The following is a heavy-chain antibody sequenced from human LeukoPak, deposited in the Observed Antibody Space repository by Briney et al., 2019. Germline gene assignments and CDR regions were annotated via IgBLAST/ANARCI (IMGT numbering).Heavy chain of an antibody. CDR3: AREGSSSGWRPFDI. J-gene: IGHJ3*02. Sequence: SENLSLTCSVSGGSISSYYWSWIRQPAGKGLEWIGRIKNSGNTNYNPSLESRVTLSLDTSKNQFSLNLSSVTAADTAVYYCAREGSSSGWRPFDIWGQGTVVTVSS. CDR1: GGSISSYY. D-gene: IGHD6-19*01. V-gene: IGHV4-4*07. CDR2: IKNSGNT.